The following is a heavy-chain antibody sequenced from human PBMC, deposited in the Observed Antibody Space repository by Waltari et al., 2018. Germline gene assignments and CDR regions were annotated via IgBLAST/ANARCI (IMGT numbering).Heavy chain of an antibody. D-gene: IGHD5-18*01. CDR2: VYYSGNT. Sequence: QVQLQESGPGLVKPSESMSLTCIVSGVSINSHYWNWVRQPPGKGLEWIGFVYYSGNTNYAPALDSRVTMSMDLSKNQFSLKLNSVTAADTAVYYCARGGPGGYNYGGYWYFEIWGRGTLVTVSS. CDR3: ARGGPGGYNYGGYWYFEI. V-gene: IGHV4-59*11. J-gene: IGHJ2*01. CDR1: GVSINSHY.